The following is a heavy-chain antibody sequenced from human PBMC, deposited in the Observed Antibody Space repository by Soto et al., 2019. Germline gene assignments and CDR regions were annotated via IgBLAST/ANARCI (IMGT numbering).Heavy chain of an antibody. CDR3: AKEHLNIVVVVAATPLYFDY. D-gene: IGHD2-15*01. J-gene: IGHJ4*02. Sequence: GGSLRLSCAASGFTFSSYAMSWVRQAPGKGLEWVSAISGSGGSTYYADSVKGRFTISRDNSKNTLYLQMNSLRAEDTAVYYCAKEHLNIVVVVAATPLYFDYWGQGTLVTVSS. V-gene: IGHV3-23*01. CDR2: ISGSGGST. CDR1: GFTFSSYA.